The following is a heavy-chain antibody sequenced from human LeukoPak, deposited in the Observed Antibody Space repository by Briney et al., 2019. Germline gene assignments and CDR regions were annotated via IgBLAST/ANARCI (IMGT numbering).Heavy chain of an antibody. CDR2: VDTDGSTV. V-gene: IGHV3-74*01. CDR1: GFTFSAYW. D-gene: IGHD2-2*01. CDR3: ARVAHSTWYYFDY. J-gene: IGHJ4*02. Sequence: GGSLRLSCAASGFTFSAYWMNWVRQGPGKGLVWVARVDTDGSTVNYADSVKGRFTISRDNAKNSLYLQMNSLRAEDTAVYYCARVAHSTWYYFDYWGQGTLVTVSS.